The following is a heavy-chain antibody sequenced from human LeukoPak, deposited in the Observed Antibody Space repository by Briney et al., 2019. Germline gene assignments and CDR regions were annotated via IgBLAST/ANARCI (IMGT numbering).Heavy chain of an antibody. CDR1: GIILSSYG. CDR3: ARDSLFGSKVPLGAFNI. Sequence: PGGSLRLSCAASGIILSSYGMHWVRQAPGRGLEWVAFIQYDGSNQYYADSVKGRFTISRDNAKNSLYLQMNSLRAEDTAVYYCARDSLFGSKVPLGAFNIWGQGTMVTVSS. J-gene: IGHJ3*02. D-gene: IGHD3-3*01. V-gene: IGHV3-30*02. CDR2: IQYDGSNQ.